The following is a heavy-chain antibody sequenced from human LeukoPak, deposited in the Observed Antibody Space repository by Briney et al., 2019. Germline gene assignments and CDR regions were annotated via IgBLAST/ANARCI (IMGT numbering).Heavy chain of an antibody. Sequence: PGGSLRLSCAASGFTFSSYWMSWARQAPGKGLEWVANIKQDGSEKYYADSVKGRFTISRDNAKNSLYLQMNSLRAEDTAVYYCARDNPPSYYDFWSGYSPFDYWGQGTLVTVSS. CDR3: ARDNPPSYYDFWSGYSPFDY. V-gene: IGHV3-7*01. CDR1: GFTFSSYW. J-gene: IGHJ4*02. CDR2: IKQDGSEK. D-gene: IGHD3-3*01.